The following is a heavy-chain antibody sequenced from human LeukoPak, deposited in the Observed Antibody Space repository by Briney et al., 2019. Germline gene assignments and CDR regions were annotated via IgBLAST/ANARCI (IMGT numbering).Heavy chain of an antibody. CDR3: ARVVRGGYFDY. Sequence: SETLSLTCTVSGYSISSGYYWGWIRQPPGKGLEWIGSIYHSGSTYYNPSLKSRVTISIDKSKNQFSLKLSSVTAADTAVYYCARVVRGGYFDYWGQGTLVTVSS. CDR2: IYHSGST. V-gene: IGHV4-38-2*02. D-gene: IGHD3-10*01. J-gene: IGHJ4*02. CDR1: GYSISSGYY.